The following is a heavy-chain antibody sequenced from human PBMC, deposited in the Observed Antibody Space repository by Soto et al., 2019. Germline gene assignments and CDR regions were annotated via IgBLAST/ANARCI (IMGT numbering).Heavy chain of an antibody. CDR2: IFPNVGTA. D-gene: IGHD3-22*01. V-gene: IGHV1-69*01. CDR3: ARARYSSRWGTFDS. CDR1: GGSFSTNE. J-gene: IGHJ1*01. Sequence: QVHLEQSGAEVRKPGTSVKVSCKASGGSFSTNEIDWVRQAPGQGLEWMGRIFPNVGTADYAQKFQGRLTIIADASTSTVYMDLSRLTSADTAVYFCARARYSSRWGTFDSWGQGTQVGVSS.